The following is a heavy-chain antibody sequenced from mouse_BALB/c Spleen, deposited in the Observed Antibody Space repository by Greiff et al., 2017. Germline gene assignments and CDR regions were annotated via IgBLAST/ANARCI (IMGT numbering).Heavy chain of an antibody. Sequence: EVQRVESGGGLVQPGGSRKLSCAASGFTFSSFGMHWVRQAPEKGLEWVAYISSGSSTIYYADTVKGRFTISRDNPKNTLFLQMTSLRSEDTAMYYCAREGGNYGAYWGQGTLVTVSA. CDR2: ISSGSSTI. CDR1: GFTFSSFG. D-gene: IGHD2-1*01. J-gene: IGHJ3*01. V-gene: IGHV5-17*02. CDR3: AREGGNYGAY.